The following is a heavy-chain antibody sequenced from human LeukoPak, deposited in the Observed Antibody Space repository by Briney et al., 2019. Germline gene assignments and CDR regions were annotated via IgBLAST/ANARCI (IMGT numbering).Heavy chain of an antibody. CDR3: ARDKVPGDY. CDR1: GGSISSYY. V-gene: IGHV4-59*01. CDR2: IYYSGSA. Sequence: SETLCLTCTVSGGSISSYYWNWIRQPPGKGLEWIGYIYYSGSADYNPSLKSRVTISVDMSKNQFSLKLRSVTAADTAVYYCARDKVPGDYWGQGTLVTVSS. J-gene: IGHJ4*02. D-gene: IGHD2-2*01.